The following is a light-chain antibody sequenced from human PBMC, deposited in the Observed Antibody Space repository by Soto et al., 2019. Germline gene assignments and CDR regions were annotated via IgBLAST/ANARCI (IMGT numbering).Light chain of an antibody. CDR3: QQYDNLLET. Sequence: DIQMTQSPSSLSASVGDRVTLTCQASQDIKNYLNWYQHKTGEAPRLLIYDASNLERGVPSRFRGSGSGTYFTFTISSLQPEDIATYYCQQYDNLLETFGQGTKLEIK. CDR2: DAS. J-gene: IGKJ2*01. CDR1: QDIKNY. V-gene: IGKV1-33*01.